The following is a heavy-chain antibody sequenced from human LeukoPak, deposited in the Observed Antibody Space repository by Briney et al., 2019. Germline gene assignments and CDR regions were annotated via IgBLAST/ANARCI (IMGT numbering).Heavy chain of an antibody. CDR2: IKSKTDGGTT. V-gene: IGHV3-15*01. Sequence: GGSLRLSCAASGFTFSNAWMSWVRQAPGKGLEWVGRIKSKTDGGTTDYAAPVKGRFTISRDDSKNTLYLQMNNLKTEDTAVYYCTTYYSSSWYTLFDYYYYMDVWGKGTTVTVSS. J-gene: IGHJ6*03. CDR3: TTYYSSSWYTLFDYYYYMDV. D-gene: IGHD6-13*01. CDR1: GFTFSNAW.